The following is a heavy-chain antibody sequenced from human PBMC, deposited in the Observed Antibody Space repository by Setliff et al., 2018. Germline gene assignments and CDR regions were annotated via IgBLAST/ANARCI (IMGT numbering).Heavy chain of an antibody. J-gene: IGHJ5*02. Sequence: SETLSLTCTVSGGSISSYYWSWIRQPPGKGLEWIGRVFVDGSTNYNPSLKSRVTMSVDTSKNQFSLKLTSVTAADTAIYYCARDTSSDWAAWFDPWSQGILVTVSS. CDR2: VFVDGST. CDR1: GGSISSYY. V-gene: IGHV4-4*07. CDR3: ARDTSSDWAAWFDP. D-gene: IGHD3-22*01.